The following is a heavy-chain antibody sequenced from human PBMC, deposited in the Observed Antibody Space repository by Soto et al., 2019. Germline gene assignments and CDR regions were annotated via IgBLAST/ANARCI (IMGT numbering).Heavy chain of an antibody. J-gene: IGHJ6*02. CDR2: ISTDNGNT. CDR1: GYTFTSSG. D-gene: IGHD3-3*01. Sequence: QVQLVQSGAEVKKPGASVKVSCKASGYTFTSSGISWVRQAPGQGLEWLGWISTDNGNTNYAQHLQGRVSLTTDTQTRTANMDLRSLRSDDTAVYYCARDQGITTFGVYSMYYYGMDVWGQGTTVTVSS. CDR3: ARDQGITTFGVYSMYYYGMDV. V-gene: IGHV1-18*01.